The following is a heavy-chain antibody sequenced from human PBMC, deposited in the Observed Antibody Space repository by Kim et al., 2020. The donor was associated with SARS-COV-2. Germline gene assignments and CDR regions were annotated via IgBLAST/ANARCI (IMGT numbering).Heavy chain of an antibody. CDR3: AMDRFYIETSQGEFDY. CDR2: IYYSGST. V-gene: IGHV4-39*07. D-gene: IGHD3-16*01. J-gene: IGHJ4*02. Sequence: SETLSLTCTVSGGSLSSCYYYWVWIRQPPGKGREGIVSIYYSGSTYYNPSFKGRVSLSAYTSKNQLYLKLPSVTAADTAMYYCAMDRFYIETSQGEFDYWGQGTPVTVSS. CDR1: GGSLSSCYYY.